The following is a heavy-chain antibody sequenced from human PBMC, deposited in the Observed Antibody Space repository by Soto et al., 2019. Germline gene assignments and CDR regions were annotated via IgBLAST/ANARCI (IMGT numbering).Heavy chain of an antibody. V-gene: IGHV3-23*01. CDR2: ISGSSTDS. D-gene: IGHD3-10*01. Sequence: GSLRLSCTASGFTFSSYAMSWVRQAPGKGLEWVSSISGSSTDSNHADSVKGRLTISRDNSKNTLYLQMNNLRAEGTAVYHCARRPEGRYFDYWGQGTLVTVSS. J-gene: IGHJ4*02. CDR3: ARRPEGRYFDY. CDR1: GFTFSSYA.